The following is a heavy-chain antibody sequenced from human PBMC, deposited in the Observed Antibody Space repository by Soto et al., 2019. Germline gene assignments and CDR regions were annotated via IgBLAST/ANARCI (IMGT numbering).Heavy chain of an antibody. V-gene: IGHV3-7*05. J-gene: IGHJ1*01. CDR3: ARGPATVTTFAEYFQH. Sequence: GGSLRLSCAASGFTFSSYWMSGVRQAPGKGLEWVATIKQDGSEKYYADSVKGRFTISRDNAKNSLYLQMNSLRAEDTAVYYCARGPATVTTFAEYFQHWGQGTLVTVSS. D-gene: IGHD4-17*01. CDR1: GFTFSSYW. CDR2: IKQDGSEK.